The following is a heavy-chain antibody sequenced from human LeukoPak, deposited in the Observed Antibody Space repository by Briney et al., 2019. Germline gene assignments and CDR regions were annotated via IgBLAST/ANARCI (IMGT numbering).Heavy chain of an antibody. V-gene: IGHV4-34*01. Sequence: SETLSLTCAVYGGSFSGYYWSWIRQPPGKGLEWIGEINHSGSTNYNPSLKSRVTISVDTSKNQFSLKLSSVTAADTAVYYRARSERRGYGGGFWFDPWGQGTLVTVSS. CDR3: ARSERRGYGGGFWFDP. J-gene: IGHJ5*02. CDR1: GGSFSGYY. CDR2: INHSGST. D-gene: IGHD4-23*01.